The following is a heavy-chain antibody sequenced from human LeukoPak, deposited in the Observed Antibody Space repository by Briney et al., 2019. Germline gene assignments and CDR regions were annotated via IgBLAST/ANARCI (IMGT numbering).Heavy chain of an antibody. CDR2: ISSSGSTI. Sequence: AGGSLRLSCAASGFTFSSYEMNWVRLAPGGGLGWVSYISSSGSTIYYAASVKRRFTISRDNAKNSLYLQMNSLRAEDTAVYYCARDRNGGNTYYFDYWGQGTLVTVSS. J-gene: IGHJ4*02. CDR3: ARDRNGGNTYYFDY. CDR1: GFTFSSYE. V-gene: IGHV3-48*03. D-gene: IGHD4-23*01.